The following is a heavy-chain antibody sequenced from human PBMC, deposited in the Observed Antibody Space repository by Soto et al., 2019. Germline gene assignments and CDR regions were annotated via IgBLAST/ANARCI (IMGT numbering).Heavy chain of an antibody. CDR3: AHRLIGRPFDP. CDR2: IYGDDDK. CDR1: GFSLTTSVVG. D-gene: IGHD2-15*01. V-gene: IGHV2-5*02. Sequence: QITLKESGPTLMKPTQTLTLTCTFSGFSLTTSVVGVGWIRQPPGKALEWLALIYGDDDKRYSPSLKSRLTITKDTSKNPVVLTMTNMDPVDKATYYCAHRLIGRPFDPWGQGTLVTVSS. J-gene: IGHJ5*02.